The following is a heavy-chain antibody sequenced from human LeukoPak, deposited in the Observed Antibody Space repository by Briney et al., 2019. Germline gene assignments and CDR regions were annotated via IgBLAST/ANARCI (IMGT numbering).Heavy chain of an antibody. Sequence: SETLSLTCAVYGVSFSGYYWSWIRQPPGKGLEWIGEINHSGSTNYNPSLKSRVTISVVTSKNQFSLKLSSVTAADTAVYYCARTYYDILTGYSYYFDYWGQGTLVTVSS. V-gene: IGHV4-34*01. CDR2: INHSGST. D-gene: IGHD3-9*01. J-gene: IGHJ4*02. CDR1: GVSFSGYY. CDR3: ARTYYDILTGYSYYFDY.